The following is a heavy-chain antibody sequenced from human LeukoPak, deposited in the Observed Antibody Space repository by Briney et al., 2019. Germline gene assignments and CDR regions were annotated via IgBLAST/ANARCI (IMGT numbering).Heavy chain of an antibody. CDR2: ISGSGGST. V-gene: IGHV3-23*01. CDR1: GFTFSSYA. Sequence: GGSLRLSCAASGFTFSSYAMSWVRQAPGKGLEWVSAISGSGGSTYYADSVKGRFTISRDNSKNTLSLQMNSLRAEATAVYYCAKDSSSWYVEGLYYYYGMDVWGQGTTVTVSS. CDR3: AKDSSSWYVEGLYYYYGMDV. D-gene: IGHD6-13*01. J-gene: IGHJ6*02.